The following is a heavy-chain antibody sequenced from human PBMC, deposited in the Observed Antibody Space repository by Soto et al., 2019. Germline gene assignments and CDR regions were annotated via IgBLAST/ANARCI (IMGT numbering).Heavy chain of an antibody. CDR3: GRDLRWLRLGELSFNSTRPYYYYGMDV. V-gene: IGHV4-30-4*01. J-gene: IGHJ6*02. D-gene: IGHD3-16*02. CDR1: GGSISSGDYY. Sequence: QVQLQESGPGLVKPSQTLSLTCTVSGGSISSGDYYWSWIRQPPGKGLEWIGYIYYSGSTYYNPSLKSRATISVDTSMNQFYVKLGAVTAAKTAVYYCGRDLRWLRLGELSFNSTRPYYYYGMDVWGQGTTVTVSS. CDR2: IYYSGST.